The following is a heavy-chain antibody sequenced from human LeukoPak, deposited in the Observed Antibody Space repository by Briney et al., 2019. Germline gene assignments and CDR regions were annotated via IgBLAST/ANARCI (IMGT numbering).Heavy chain of an antibody. CDR1: GFTFSDYY. Sequence: GGSLRLSCAASGFTFSDYYMSWIRQAPGKGLEWISYISASGRDTYYADSVKGRFTTSRDNAKNSLYLQMNSLRAEDTAVYYCARVGLIAAAGTPDYWGQGTLVAVSS. D-gene: IGHD6-13*01. CDR2: ISASGRDT. V-gene: IGHV3-11*06. J-gene: IGHJ4*02. CDR3: ARVGLIAAAGTPDY.